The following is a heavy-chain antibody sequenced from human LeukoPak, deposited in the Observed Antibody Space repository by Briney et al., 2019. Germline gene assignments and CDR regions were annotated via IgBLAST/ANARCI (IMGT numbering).Heavy chain of an antibody. CDR2: IYPGDSDT. D-gene: IGHD2-2*01. Sequence: GESLKISCKGSGYSFSSYWIGWVRQMPGKGLEWMGIIYPGDSDTRYSPSFKGKVTISADKSISTAYLQWSSLKASDTVMYYCARRLSTHDAFDIWGQGTMATVSS. V-gene: IGHV5-51*01. J-gene: IGHJ3*02. CDR3: ARRLSTHDAFDI. CDR1: GYSFSSYW.